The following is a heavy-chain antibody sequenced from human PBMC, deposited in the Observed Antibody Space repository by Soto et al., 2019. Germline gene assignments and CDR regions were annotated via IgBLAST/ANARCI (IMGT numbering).Heavy chain of an antibody. CDR3: AKLDIVVVVAATGFDY. CDR2: ISGSGGST. Sequence: GSLRLSCAASGFTFSSYAMSWVRQAPGKGLEWVSAISGSGGSTYYADSVKGRFTISRDNSKNTLYLQMNSLRAEDTAVYYCAKLDIVVVVAATGFDYWGQGTLVTGSS. D-gene: IGHD2-15*01. CDR1: GFTFSSYA. J-gene: IGHJ4*02. V-gene: IGHV3-23*01.